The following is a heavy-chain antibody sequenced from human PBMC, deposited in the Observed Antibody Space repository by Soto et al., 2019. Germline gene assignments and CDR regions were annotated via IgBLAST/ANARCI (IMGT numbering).Heavy chain of an antibody. CDR2: ISLYSDGT. CDR3: ARLAFVTMVRGDLSYYYYYGMDV. V-gene: IGHV1-18*01. D-gene: IGHD3-10*01. Sequence: GASVKVSCKTSGYTFSNYGITWVRQAPGQPLEWLGWISLYSDGTNYAQKFQGRVTITADESTSTAYMELSSLRSEDTAVYYCARLAFVTMVRGDLSYYYYYGMDVWGQGTTVTVSS. CDR1: GYTFSNYG. J-gene: IGHJ6*02.